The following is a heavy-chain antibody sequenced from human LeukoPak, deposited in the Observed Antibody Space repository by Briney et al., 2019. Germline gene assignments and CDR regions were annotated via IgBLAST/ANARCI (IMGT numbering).Heavy chain of an antibody. Sequence: GASVKVSCKASGGTFSSYAISWVRQAPGQGLEWMGGIIPIFGTANYAQKFQGRVTITADKSTSTAYMELSSLRSEGTAVYYCAREPPTLGSGWYFDYWGQGTLVTVSS. CDR3: AREPPTLGSGWYFDY. CDR2: IIPIFGTA. J-gene: IGHJ4*02. CDR1: GGTFSSYA. D-gene: IGHD6-19*01. V-gene: IGHV1-69*06.